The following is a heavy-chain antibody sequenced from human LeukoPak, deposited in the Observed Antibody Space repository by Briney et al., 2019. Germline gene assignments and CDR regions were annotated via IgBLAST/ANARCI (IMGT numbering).Heavy chain of an antibody. J-gene: IGHJ3*02. CDR2: NYHSGST. V-gene: IGHV4-4*02. CDR3: ARDKWEPRYAFDI. CDR1: GGSLSSSNW. D-gene: IGHD1-26*01. Sequence: PSETLSLTCAVSGGSLSSSNWWSRIRQPPGKGLEGSGENYHSGSTNYKPSLKSRVTISVDKSKTKLWLKLSSVTAAYTAVYYCARDKWEPRYAFDIWGQGTMVTVSS.